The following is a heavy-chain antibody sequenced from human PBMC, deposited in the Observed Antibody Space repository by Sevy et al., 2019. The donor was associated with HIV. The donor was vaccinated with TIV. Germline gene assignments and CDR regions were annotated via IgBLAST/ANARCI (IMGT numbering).Heavy chain of an antibody. V-gene: IGHV3-30*18. J-gene: IGHJ6*02. Sequence: GGSLRLSCIGSGFSFSYYDIHWVRQFPGKGLDWVALISHNGINEYYADSVKGGFTISRDKSKNTKCLEMNSLRNEDTAIYVGANADSGGYSHSYRSALDVWGQGTTVTVSS. CDR1: GFSFSYYD. D-gene: IGHD1-26*01. CDR3: ANADSGGYSHSYRSALDV. CDR2: ISHNGINE.